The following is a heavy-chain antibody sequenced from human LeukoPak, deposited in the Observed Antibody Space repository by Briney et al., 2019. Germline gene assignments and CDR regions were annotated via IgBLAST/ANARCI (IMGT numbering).Heavy chain of an antibody. CDR2: IRDSGGTT. CDR1: GFTFSSYA. D-gene: IGHD7-27*01. V-gene: IGHV3-23*01. CDR3: AKWSTGD. J-gene: IGHJ4*02. Sequence: GGSLRLSCAASGFTFSSYAMSWVRQAPGRGLEWVSTIRDSGGTTYYADSVKGRFTISRDNSNNRLYLQITSLTDDGMAIYYFAKWSTGDWGQGTLVTVSS.